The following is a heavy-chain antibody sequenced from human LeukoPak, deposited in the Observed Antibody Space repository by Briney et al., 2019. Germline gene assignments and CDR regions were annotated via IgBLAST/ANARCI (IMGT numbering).Heavy chain of an antibody. V-gene: IGHV4-4*07. CDR1: GGSISSYY. Sequence: PSETLSLTCTVSGGSISSYYWSWIRQPAGKGLEWIGRIYTSGSTNYNPPLKSRVTMSVDTSKNQFSLKLSSVTAADTAVYYCARDCSSTSCLLGAFDIWGQGTMVTVSS. CDR2: IYTSGST. CDR3: ARDCSSTSCLLGAFDI. D-gene: IGHD2-2*01. J-gene: IGHJ3*02.